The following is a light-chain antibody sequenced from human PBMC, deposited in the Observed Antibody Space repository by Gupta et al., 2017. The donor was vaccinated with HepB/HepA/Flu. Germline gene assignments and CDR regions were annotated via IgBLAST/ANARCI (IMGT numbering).Light chain of an antibody. V-gene: IGKV1-9*01. CDR3: QQLNSSPRT. Sequence: DIQLTQSPSFLSASVGDRVPITCRASQGISSYLAWYQQKPGNAPKLLIYAASTLQSGVPSRFSGSGSGTEFTLTISSLQPEDFATYYCQQLNSSPRTFGQGTKVEIK. CDR1: QGISSY. CDR2: AAS. J-gene: IGKJ1*01.